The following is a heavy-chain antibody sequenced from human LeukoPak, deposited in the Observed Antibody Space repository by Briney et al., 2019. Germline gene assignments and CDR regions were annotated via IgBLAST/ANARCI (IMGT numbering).Heavy chain of an antibody. J-gene: IGHJ3*02. CDR1: GYTFTSYS. D-gene: IGHD3-10*01. CDR2: INAGNGNT. Sequence: ASVKVSCKASGYTFTSYSMHWVRQAPGQRREWMGWINAGNGNTKYSQKFQDRVNITSDTSASTAYMELSSLKDTAVYYCGRVTMVRGGIRAFDIWGQGTMVTVSS. V-gene: IGHV1-3*01. CDR3: GRVTMVRGGIRAFDI.